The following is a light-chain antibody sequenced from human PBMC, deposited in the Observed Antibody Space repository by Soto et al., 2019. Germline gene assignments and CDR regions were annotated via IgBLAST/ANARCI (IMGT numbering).Light chain of an antibody. J-gene: IGLJ3*02. CDR3: CSYAGTYNFWV. V-gene: IGLV2-11*01. CDR1: NSDIGGYNY. Sequence: QSALTQPRSVSGSPGQSVTISCTGTNSDIGGYNYVSWYQQHPGKAPKVMIYDVSRRPSGVPDRFSGSKSGNTASLTISGXXXXXXAXXYCCSYAGTYNFWVFGGGTKLTVL. CDR2: DVS.